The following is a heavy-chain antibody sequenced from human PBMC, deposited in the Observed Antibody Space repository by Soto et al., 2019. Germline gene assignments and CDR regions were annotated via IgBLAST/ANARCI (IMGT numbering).Heavy chain of an antibody. V-gene: IGHV3-30-3*01. D-gene: IGHD6-19*01. CDR1: GFFFNTYA. CDR3: ARSIAVAGLDY. Sequence: GGSLRLSCAASGFFFNTYAVHWVRQAPGKGLEWVAVISNDETKKYFADSVKGRVSISRDSSKNTVYLQMDSLRAEDTAVYYCARSIAVAGLDYWGPGTLVTVSS. J-gene: IGHJ4*02. CDR2: ISNDETKK.